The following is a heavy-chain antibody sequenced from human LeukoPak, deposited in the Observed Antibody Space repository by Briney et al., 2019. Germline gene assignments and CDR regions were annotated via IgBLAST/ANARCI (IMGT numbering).Heavy chain of an antibody. V-gene: IGHV3-48*02. CDR1: GFTFSSYS. CDR2: ITSSSSTR. CDR3: ARGLLPLRYNWNDGSLGY. J-gene: IGHJ4*02. D-gene: IGHD1-20*01. Sequence: PGGSLRLSCAASGFTFSSYSMNWVRQAPGKGLEWVSYITSSSSTRHYADSVKGRFTISRDNAKNSLYLQMNSLRDEDTAVYYCARGLLPLRYNWNDGSLGYWGQGTLVTVSS.